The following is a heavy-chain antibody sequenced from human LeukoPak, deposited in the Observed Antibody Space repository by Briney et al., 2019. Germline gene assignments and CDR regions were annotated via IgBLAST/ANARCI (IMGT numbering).Heavy chain of an antibody. J-gene: IGHJ6*03. CDR3: ARASNYYYYMDV. CDR2: DFNGGSP. V-gene: IGHV4-59*12. CDR1: GGSISSYY. Sequence: SETLSLTCGVSGGSISSYYLAWIRQAPGKELEWIRYDFNGGSPRYNPSIESRVTMSVVTSKNQFSLKLSAVAAADTAVYYCARASNYYYYMDVWGKGTTVTVSS.